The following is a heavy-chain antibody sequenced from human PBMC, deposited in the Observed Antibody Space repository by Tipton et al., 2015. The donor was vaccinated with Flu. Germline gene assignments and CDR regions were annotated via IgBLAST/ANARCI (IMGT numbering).Heavy chain of an antibody. CDR2: VYTNTNT. V-gene: IGHV4-61*02. CDR1: GDSISRGSYY. CDR3: ARQGLGYSDWYFDL. J-gene: IGHJ2*01. D-gene: IGHD5-12*01. Sequence: TLSLTCTVSGDSISRGSYYYNWIRQPAGEGLEWIGRVYTNTNTNYKASLKSRVTISIDRSKNQFSLRLSSVTAADTAVYYCARQGLGYSDWYFDLWGRGTLVTVSS.